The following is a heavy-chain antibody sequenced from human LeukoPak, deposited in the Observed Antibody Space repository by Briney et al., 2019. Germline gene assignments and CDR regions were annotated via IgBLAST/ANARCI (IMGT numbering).Heavy chain of an antibody. V-gene: IGHV5-51*01. CDR1: GYTFSDYW. CDR3: ARLFWGYSGYDGGGDH. Sequence: GESLKISCQGSGYTFSDYWIAWVRQKPGKGLDWMGIIWPGDSDAKYRPSLQGQVTFSVDKSISTAYIELNSLRTSDTAIYYCARLFWGYSGYDGGGDHWGQGTLVTVSS. CDR2: IWPGDSDA. J-gene: IGHJ4*02. D-gene: IGHD5-12*01.